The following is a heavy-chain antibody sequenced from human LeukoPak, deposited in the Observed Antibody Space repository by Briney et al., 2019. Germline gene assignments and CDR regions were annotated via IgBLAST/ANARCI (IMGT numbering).Heavy chain of an antibody. J-gene: IGHJ4*02. Sequence: GGSLRLSCVASGFTFSSYAMSWVRQAPGKGLEWVAAISGRGGSTYYADSVKGRFTISRVNSKNTLYVQMNSLRAEDTAVYYCTRDDYGETFDYWGQGTLVTVSS. D-gene: IGHD4/OR15-4a*01. CDR3: TRDDYGETFDY. CDR2: ISGRGGST. V-gene: IGHV3-23*01. CDR1: GFTFSSYA.